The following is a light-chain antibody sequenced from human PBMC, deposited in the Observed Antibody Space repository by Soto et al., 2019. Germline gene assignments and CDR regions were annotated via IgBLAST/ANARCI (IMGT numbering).Light chain of an antibody. CDR3: QQGYSNPWT. J-gene: IGKJ1*01. CDR1: QTVNTY. Sequence: DIQMTQSPSSLSASIGDRVTITCRASQTVNTYLHWYQQKPGKAPKLLIYAASSLQSGVPSRFSGSGSGTNFTLSLNSLQPEDFATYYCQQGYSNPWTFGQGTKVDI. CDR2: AAS. V-gene: IGKV1-39*01.